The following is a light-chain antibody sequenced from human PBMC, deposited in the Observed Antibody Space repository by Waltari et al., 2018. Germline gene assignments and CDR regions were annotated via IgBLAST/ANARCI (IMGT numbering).Light chain of an antibody. J-gene: IGLJ2*01. Sequence: QSALTQPAPVSGYRGQSITSSCTGTSRDLGGCTFVPWYQQHPGKPPKVLIYEGTKRPSGISNRFSGSKSGNTASLTISGLQAEDEADYYCCSYAGRITFVVFGGGTKLTVL. CDR2: EGT. V-gene: IGLV2-23*01. CDR1: SRDLGGCTF. CDR3: CSYAGRITFVV.